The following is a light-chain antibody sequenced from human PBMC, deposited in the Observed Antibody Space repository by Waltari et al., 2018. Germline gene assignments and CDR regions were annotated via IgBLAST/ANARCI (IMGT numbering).Light chain of an antibody. CDR3: QSYDSSLSGSV. J-gene: IGLJ3*02. V-gene: IGLV1-40*01. CDR2: GNS. CDR1: SSNTGAGYD. Sequence: QSVLTQPPSVSGAPGQRVTISCTGSSSNTGAGYDVHWYQQLPGTAPKLPIYGNSNRPSGVPDRFSGSKSGTSASLAITGLQAEDEADYYCQSYDSSLSGSVFGGGTKLTVL.